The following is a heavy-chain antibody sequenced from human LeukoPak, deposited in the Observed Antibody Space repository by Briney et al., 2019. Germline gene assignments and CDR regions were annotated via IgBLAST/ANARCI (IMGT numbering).Heavy chain of an antibody. J-gene: IGHJ2*01. CDR3: ARPLTTSGWYFDL. V-gene: IGHV1-2*02. D-gene: IGHD1-14*01. CDR2: INPNSGGT. Sequence: ASVKVSCKASGYTFTGFYIHWVRQAPGQGLEWMGWINPNSGGTNYAQKFQDRVTMTRDTSISTAYMELSSLKSAGTAVYYCARPLTTSGWYFDLWGRGTLVTVSS. CDR1: GYTFTGFY.